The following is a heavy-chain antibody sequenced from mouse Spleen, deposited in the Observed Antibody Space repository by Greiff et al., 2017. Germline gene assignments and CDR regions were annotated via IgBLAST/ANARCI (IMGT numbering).Heavy chain of an antibody. CDR2: IRNKANGYTS. J-gene: IGHJ4*01. CDR3: ARYLWSMDY. CDR1: GFTFTAYY. D-gene: IGHD6-1*01. Sequence: DVQLVESGGGLVQPGGSLSLSCAASGFTFTAYYMSWVRQPPGKALEWLGFIRNKANGYTSEYSASVKGRFTTYRDTSQNLLYLQMNALRADDSATSYYARYLWSMDYWGPGTSVTVSS. V-gene: IGHV7-3*01.